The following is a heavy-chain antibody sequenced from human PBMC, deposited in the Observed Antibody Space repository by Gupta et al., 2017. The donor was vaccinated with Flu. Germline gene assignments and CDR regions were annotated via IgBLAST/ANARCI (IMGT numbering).Heavy chain of an antibody. CDR3: AGQPAWRGEWYFDL. CDR2: IKYSGHT. V-gene: IGHV4-39*01. D-gene: IGHD3-10*01. Sequence: STTYYWGWIRQPPGKGLEWIGSIKYSGHTYDNPSLNSRLTISVDTSKNQFSLRLTSVTNADTAVYYCAGQPAWRGEWYFDLWGRGTLFTVSS. J-gene: IGHJ2*01. CDR1: STTYY.